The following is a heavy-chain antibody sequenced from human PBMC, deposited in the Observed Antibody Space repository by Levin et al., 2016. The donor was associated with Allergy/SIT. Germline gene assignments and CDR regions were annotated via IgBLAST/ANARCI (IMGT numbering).Heavy chain of an antibody. V-gene: IGHV4-39*07. CDR3: AGVVGFWSDNHPWFDP. CDR2: IYYSGST. D-gene: IGHD3-3*01. CDR1: GDSISSSSYH. J-gene: IGHJ5*02. Sequence: SETLSLTCTVSGDSISSSSYHWGWIRQPPGKGLEWVGSIYYSGSTYYNSSLKSRVTISVDTSKNQFSLKLSSVTAADTAVYYCAGVVGFWSDNHPWFDPWGQGTLVTVSS.